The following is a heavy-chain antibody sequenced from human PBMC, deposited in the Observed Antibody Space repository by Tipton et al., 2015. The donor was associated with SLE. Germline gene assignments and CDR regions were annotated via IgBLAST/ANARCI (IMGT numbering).Heavy chain of an antibody. J-gene: IGHJ6*03. CDR1: GGSISSASYY. D-gene: IGHD1-26*01. CDR2: IFTSGYT. CDR3: VRLKPVGSMDV. V-gene: IGHV4-61*02. Sequence: TLSLTCTVSGGSISSASYYWNWIRQPAGKGLEWIGRIFTSGYTDYNPSLRSRVTMSVDTSKNQFSLRLSSVTAADTAVYYCVRLKPVGSMDVWGKGTTVTVSS.